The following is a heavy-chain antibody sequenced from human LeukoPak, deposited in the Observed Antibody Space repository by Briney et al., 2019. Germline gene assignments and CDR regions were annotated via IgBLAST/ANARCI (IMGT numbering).Heavy chain of an antibody. Sequence: ASVKVSCKASGYTFTSYAMHWVRQAPGQRLEWMGWINAGNGNTKYSRKFQGRVTITRDTSASTAYMELSSLRSEDTAVYYCARVLGGVATRYFDLWGRGTLVTVSS. CDR2: INAGNGNT. CDR3: ARVLGGVATRYFDL. V-gene: IGHV1-3*01. CDR1: GYTFTSYA. D-gene: IGHD5-12*01. J-gene: IGHJ2*01.